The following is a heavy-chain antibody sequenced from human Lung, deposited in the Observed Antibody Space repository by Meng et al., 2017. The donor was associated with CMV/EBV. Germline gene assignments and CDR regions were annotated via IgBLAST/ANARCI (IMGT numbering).Heavy chain of an antibody. D-gene: IGHD2-15*01. CDR1: GYSFTSYW. CDR3: ARHGGSTIYYYYGMDV. CDR2: IYPGDSDT. J-gene: IGHJ6*02. V-gene: IGHV5-51*01. Sequence: XVSXKGSGYSFTSYWIGWVRQMPGKGLEWMGIIYPGDSDTRYSPSFQGQVTISADKSISTAYLQWSSLKASDTAMYYCARHGGSTIYYYYGMDVWVQGTXVTVAS.